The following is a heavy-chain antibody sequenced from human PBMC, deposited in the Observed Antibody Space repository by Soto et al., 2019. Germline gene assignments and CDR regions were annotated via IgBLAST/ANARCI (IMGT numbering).Heavy chain of an antibody. V-gene: IGHV1-69*06. CDR2: IIPIFGTA. J-gene: IGHJ4*02. Sequence: GASVKVSCKASGGTFSSYTISWVRQAPGQGLEWMGGIIPIFGTANYAQKFQGRVTITADKSTSTAYMELSSLRSEDTAVYYCARDPEGYYDRSTYHPPRYDFWGQGTLVTVSS. CDR3: ARDPEGYYDRSTYHPPRYDF. CDR1: GGTFSSYT. D-gene: IGHD3-10*02.